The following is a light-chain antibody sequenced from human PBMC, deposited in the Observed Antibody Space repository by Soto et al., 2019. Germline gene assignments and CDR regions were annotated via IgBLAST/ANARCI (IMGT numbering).Light chain of an antibody. CDR2: GAS. CDR3: QHYCTTPWT. V-gene: IGKV3-20*01. Sequence: ETVLTQSPGTLSLSPGERVTLSCRASQSVCSRCLAWYQQKPGQSPRLLIYGASSRATGIPDRFSGSGSGTDCTFPISGLEPEDFAVYYCQHYCTTPWTFGQVAKVGIK. CDR1: QSVCSRC. J-gene: IGKJ1*01.